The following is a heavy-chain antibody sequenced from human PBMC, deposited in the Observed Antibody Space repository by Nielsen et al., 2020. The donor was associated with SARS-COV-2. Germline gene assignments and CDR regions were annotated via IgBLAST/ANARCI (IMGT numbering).Heavy chain of an antibody. V-gene: IGHV3-30*18. Sequence: GGSLRLSCAASGFTFSSYGMHWVRQAPGKGLEWVAVISYDGSNKYYADSVKGRFTISRDNSKNTLYLQMNSLRAEDTAVYYCAKDAVDTAMVTYFDYWGQGTLVTVSS. CDR3: AKDAVDTAMVTYFDY. J-gene: IGHJ4*02. CDR2: ISYDGSNK. CDR1: GFTFSSYG. D-gene: IGHD5-18*01.